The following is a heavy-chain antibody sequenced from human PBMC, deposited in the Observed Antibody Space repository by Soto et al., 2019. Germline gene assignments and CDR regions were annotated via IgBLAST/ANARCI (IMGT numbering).Heavy chain of an antibody. J-gene: IGHJ3*02. V-gene: IGHV4-4*02. CDR2: IYHSGST. CDR3: ARIKSYYYRSPAAFDI. Sequence: PSETLSLTCAVSGGSISSSNWWSWVRQPPGKGLEWIGEIYHSGSTNYNPSLKSRVTISVDKSKNQFSLKLSSVTAADTAVYYCARIKSYYYRSPAAFDIWGQGTMVTVSS. D-gene: IGHD3-10*01. CDR1: GGSISSSNW.